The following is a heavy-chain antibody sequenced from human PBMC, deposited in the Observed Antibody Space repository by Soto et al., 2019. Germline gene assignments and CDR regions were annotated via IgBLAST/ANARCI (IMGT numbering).Heavy chain of an antibody. D-gene: IGHD5-18*01. CDR2: INHSGST. CDR3: AKGGGRGYSYGNYYYYYMDV. V-gene: IGHV4-34*01. J-gene: IGHJ6*03. Sequence: PSETLSLTCAVYGGSFSGYYWSWIRQPPGKGLEWIGEINHSGSTNYNPSLKSRVTISVDTSKNQFSLKLSSVTAADTAVYYCAKGGGRGYSYGNYYYYYMDVWGKGTTVTVS. CDR1: GGSFSGYY.